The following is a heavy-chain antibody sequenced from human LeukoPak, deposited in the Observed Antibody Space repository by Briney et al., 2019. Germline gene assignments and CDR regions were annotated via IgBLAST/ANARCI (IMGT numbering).Heavy chain of an antibody. Sequence: GGSLRLSCAASGFTFNNYAMHWVRQSSGKGLEWVSGIGSSGGGTYYADSVKGRFTISRDNSKNTLYLQMNSLRAEDTAVYYCARDDGWGGATHYFDYWGQGTLVTVSS. CDR2: IGSSGGGT. D-gene: IGHD3-16*01. CDR3: ARDDGWGGATHYFDY. V-gene: IGHV3-23*01. CDR1: GFTFNNYA. J-gene: IGHJ4*02.